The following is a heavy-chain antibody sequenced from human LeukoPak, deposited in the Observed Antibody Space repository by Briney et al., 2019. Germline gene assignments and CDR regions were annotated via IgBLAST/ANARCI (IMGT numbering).Heavy chain of an antibody. D-gene: IGHD2-21*02. V-gene: IGHV4-39*01. J-gene: IGHJ4*02. CDR2: IYYSGST. CDR3: ARQVTVGSFFDY. Sequence: ASETLSPTCTVSGGSISSSSYYWGWIRQPPGKGLEWIGSIYYSGSTYYNPSLKSRVTISVDTSKNQFSLKLSSVTAADTAVYYCARQVTVGSFFDYWGQGTLVTVSS. CDR1: GGSISSSSYY.